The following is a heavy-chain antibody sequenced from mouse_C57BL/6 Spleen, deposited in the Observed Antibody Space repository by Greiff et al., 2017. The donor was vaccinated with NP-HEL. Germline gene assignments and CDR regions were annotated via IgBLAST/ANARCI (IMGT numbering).Heavy chain of an antibody. Sequence: QVHVKQPGAELVKPGASVKMSCKASGYTFTSYWITWVKQRPGQGLEWIGDIYPGSGSTNYNEKFKSKATLTVDTSSSTAYMQLSSLTSEDSAVYYCARRGYSKDYFDYWGQGTTLTVSS. D-gene: IGHD2-5*01. CDR2: IYPGSGST. CDR3: ARRGYSKDYFDY. V-gene: IGHV1-55*01. J-gene: IGHJ2*01. CDR1: GYTFTSYW.